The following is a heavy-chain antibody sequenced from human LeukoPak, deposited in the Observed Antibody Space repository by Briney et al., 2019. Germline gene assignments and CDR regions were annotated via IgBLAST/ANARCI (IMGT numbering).Heavy chain of an antibody. CDR3: ASWPYCSGGSCYSSDY. J-gene: IGHJ4*02. D-gene: IGHD2-15*01. V-gene: IGHV1-69*06. CDR2: IIPLFGAP. Sequence: ASVKISCKTSGGHFITYAISWVRQAPGQGLEWMGDIIPLFGAPNYAQKFQGRVTITADNSTSTAYMELSRLRSDDTAVYYCASWPYCSGGSCYSSDYWGQGTLVTVSS. CDR1: GGHFITYA.